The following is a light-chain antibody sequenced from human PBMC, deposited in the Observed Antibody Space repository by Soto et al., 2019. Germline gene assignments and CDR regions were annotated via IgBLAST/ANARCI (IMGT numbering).Light chain of an antibody. V-gene: IGLV2-14*01. CDR1: SSDVGAYNY. CDR2: GVS. J-gene: IGLJ1*01. Sequence: QSVLTQPASVSGFPGQSITISCTGTSSDVGAYNYVSWYQQHPGKAPKLMIYGVSNRPSGVSNRFSGSKSGNTASLTISGLQAEDEADYYCSSYASSISYVFGTGTKVTVL. CDR3: SSYASSISYV.